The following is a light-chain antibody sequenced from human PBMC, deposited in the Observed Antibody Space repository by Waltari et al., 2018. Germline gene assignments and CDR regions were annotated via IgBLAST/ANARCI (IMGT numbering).Light chain of an antibody. V-gene: IGLV3-10*01. CDR1: ELPRKY. Sequence: YELTQPPSVSVSPGQTSRITCSGHELPRKYAYWFQQKSGQAPRLVIYEDTKRPSGIPERFSGSSSGTVATLTITGAQVDDEADYYCYSSDSTGLRVFGGGTTVVVL. CDR3: YSSDSTGLRV. J-gene: IGLJ1*01. CDR2: EDT.